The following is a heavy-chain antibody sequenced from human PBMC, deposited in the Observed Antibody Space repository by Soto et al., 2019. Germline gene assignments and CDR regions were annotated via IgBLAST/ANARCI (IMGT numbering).Heavy chain of an antibody. CDR2: INPGSRNT. CDR1: GYTFTTYP. V-gene: IGHV1-3*01. CDR3: ARGASRPNRFDL. D-gene: IGHD2-8*01. Sequence: QVQLAQSGAEVKKPGASVKVSCKASGYTFTTYPIHWVRQAPGQRPEWMGWINPGSRNTKYSQKFQGRVTISMNTSATTAYMAVSSLRFEDSAVYYCARGASRPNRFDLWGQGTLVTVFS. J-gene: IGHJ5*02.